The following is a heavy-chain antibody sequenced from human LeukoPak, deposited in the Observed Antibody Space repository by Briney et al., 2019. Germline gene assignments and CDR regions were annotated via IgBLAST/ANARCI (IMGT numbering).Heavy chain of an antibody. CDR3: TKDLSALQWAGDETTVTEGY. CDR1: GFTFSSYA. CDR2: ITNGGTT. V-gene: IGHV3-23*01. Sequence: PGXXLXLSCTASGFTFSSYAMNWVRQAPGKGLDWVSVITNGGTTYYSDSVKGRFTISRDNSKRTLFLQMNSLRAEDTAIYYCTKDLSALQWAGDETTVTEGYWGQGTLVTVSS. J-gene: IGHJ4*02. D-gene: IGHD4-17*01.